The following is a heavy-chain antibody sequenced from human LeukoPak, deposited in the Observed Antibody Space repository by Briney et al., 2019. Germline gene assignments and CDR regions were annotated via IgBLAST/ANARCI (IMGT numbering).Heavy chain of an antibody. D-gene: IGHD1-26*01. J-gene: IGHJ4*02. V-gene: IGHV3-23*01. CDR2: ISGSGGST. CDR1: GFTFSSYA. CDR3: AKAQYSGNYPYFDY. Sequence: GSLRLSCAASGFTFSSYAMTWVRQAPGKGLEWVSAISGSGGSTKYADSVKGRFTISRDNSKNSLYLQMNSLRAEDTAVYYCAKAQYSGNYPYFDYWGQGTLVTVSS.